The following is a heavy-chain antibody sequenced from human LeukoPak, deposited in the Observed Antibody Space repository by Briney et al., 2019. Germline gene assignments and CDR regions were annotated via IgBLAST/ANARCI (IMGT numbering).Heavy chain of an antibody. Sequence: ASVKVSCKASGGTFRSYAIRWVRQAPGHGLEWMGWISPSRVGTNYAQKFQGWVTMTRDTSISTAYMELSRLRSDDTAVYYCASWGAPVLSPGYSSSWLPDYWGQGTLVTVSS. J-gene: IGHJ4*02. V-gene: IGHV1-2*04. D-gene: IGHD6-13*01. CDR3: ASWGAPVLSPGYSSSWLPDY. CDR2: ISPSRVGT. CDR1: GGTFRSYA.